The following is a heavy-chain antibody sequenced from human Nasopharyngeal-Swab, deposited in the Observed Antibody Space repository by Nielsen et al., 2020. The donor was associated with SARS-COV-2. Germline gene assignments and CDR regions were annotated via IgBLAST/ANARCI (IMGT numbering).Heavy chain of an antibody. Sequence: ASVKVSCKASGYIFTGYYMHWVRQAPGQGLEWMGWINPNSGGTNYAQKFQGWVTMTRDTSISIAYMELSRLRSDDTAVYYCARERRIVATILSDYYYGMDVWGQGTTVTVSS. CDR2: INPNSGGT. CDR1: GYIFTGYY. CDR3: ARERRIVATILSDYYYGMDV. J-gene: IGHJ6*02. D-gene: IGHD5-12*01. V-gene: IGHV1-2*04.